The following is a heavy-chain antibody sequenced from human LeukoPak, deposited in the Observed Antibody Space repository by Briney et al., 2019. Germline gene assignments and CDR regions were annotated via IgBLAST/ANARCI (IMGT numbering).Heavy chain of an antibody. CDR3: ARSWDSSGYYSAYFDY. Sequence: GESLKISCKGSGYSFTSYWIGWVRQMPGKGLEWMGRIDPSDSYTNYSPSFQGQVTISADKSISTAYLQWSSLKASDTAMYYCARSWDSSGYYSAYFDYWGQGTLVTVSS. CDR2: IDPSDSYT. J-gene: IGHJ4*02. V-gene: IGHV5-10-1*04. CDR1: GYSFTSYW. D-gene: IGHD3-22*01.